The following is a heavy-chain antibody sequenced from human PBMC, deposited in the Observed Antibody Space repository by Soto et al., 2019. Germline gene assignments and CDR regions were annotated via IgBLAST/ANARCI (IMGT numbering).Heavy chain of an antibody. CDR3: TRVPVDHSSGYWFDY. CDR1: DYSINSDYY. J-gene: IGHJ4*02. CDR2: IDYRGST. Sequence: KASETLSLTCAVSDYSINSDYYWGWIRQPPGKGLEWIGNIDYRGSTYYNPSLKSRITISVDTSKNHFSLKLTSVTAADTAVYYCTRVPVDHSSGYWFDYWGQGTLVTVSS. V-gene: IGHV4-38-2*01. D-gene: IGHD3-22*01.